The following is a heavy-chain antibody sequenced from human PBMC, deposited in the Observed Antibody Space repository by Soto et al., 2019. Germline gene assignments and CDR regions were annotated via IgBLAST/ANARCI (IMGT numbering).Heavy chain of an antibody. CDR1: VYPFTSYV. Sequence: QVQLVQSGAEEKKPGASVKVSCKASVYPFTSYVMHWMRKAPGQRLEWMGWINAGNGNTKYSQKFQGRVTITRDTSASAAYLELSSLRSEDTDVYYCARVPGGSSSFFDYWGQGTLVTVS. CDR2: INAGNGNT. CDR3: ARVPGGSSSFFDY. V-gene: IGHV1-3*05. D-gene: IGHD6-6*01. J-gene: IGHJ4*02.